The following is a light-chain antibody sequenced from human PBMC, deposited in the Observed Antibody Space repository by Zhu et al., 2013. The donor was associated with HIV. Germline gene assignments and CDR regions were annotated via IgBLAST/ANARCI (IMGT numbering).Light chain of an antibody. V-gene: IGKV3-20*01. CDR2: GAS. Sequence: DIVLTQSPGTLSLSPGERATLSCRASQSLSSSFLAWYQQKPGQAPRLLMYGASTRGTGIPDRFSGSGSGTDFTLTISSLEPEDFAVYYCQHYGGSSTFGQGTKVEIK. CDR3: QHYGGSST. J-gene: IGKJ1*01. CDR1: QSLSSSF.